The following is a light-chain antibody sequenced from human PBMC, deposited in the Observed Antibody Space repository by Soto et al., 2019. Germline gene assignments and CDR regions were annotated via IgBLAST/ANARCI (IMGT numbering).Light chain of an antibody. V-gene: IGLV2-11*01. CDR2: DVS. Sequence: QSALTQPRSVSGSPGQSVTISCTGTSSDVGEYDYVSWYQHHPGKAPKLMIYDVSQRPSGVPDRFSGSKSGNTASLTISGLQAEDEAHYYCCSYADGQTLAFGGGTKLTVL. J-gene: IGLJ2*01. CDR3: CSYADGQTLA. CDR1: SSDVGEYDY.